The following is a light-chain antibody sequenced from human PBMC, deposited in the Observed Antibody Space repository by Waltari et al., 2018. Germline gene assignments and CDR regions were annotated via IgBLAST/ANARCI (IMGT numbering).Light chain of an antibody. Sequence: QSALTQPPSASGSSGQSITISCTGTSSDVGTNEFVSWYQQNPGKAPKLMIYDINKRPSGVPARFSRSKSGNTASLIVSGLQAEDEAVYFCCSYSGGNTLLFGGGTNLTVL. CDR1: SSDVGTNEF. J-gene: IGLJ2*01. CDR3: CSYSGGNTLL. CDR2: DIN. V-gene: IGLV2-8*01.